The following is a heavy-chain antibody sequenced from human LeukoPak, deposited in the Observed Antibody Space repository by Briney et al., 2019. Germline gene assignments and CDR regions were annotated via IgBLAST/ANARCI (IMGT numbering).Heavy chain of an antibody. D-gene: IGHD3-10*01. J-gene: IGHJ4*02. Sequence: GGFLRLSCAASGFTFSSYGLSWVRQAPGKGLAWVSAISGGAPSTCYADSVKGRFTMSRDNSKHTLYLQMNSLRAEDTGVYYCAKLYGSGTHYPIDYWGQGILVTVSS. CDR3: AKLYGSGTHYPIDY. V-gene: IGHV3-23*01. CDR2: ISGGAPST. CDR1: GFTFSSYG.